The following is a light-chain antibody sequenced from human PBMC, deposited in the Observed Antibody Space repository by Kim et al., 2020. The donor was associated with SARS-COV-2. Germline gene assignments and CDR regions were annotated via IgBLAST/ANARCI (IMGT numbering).Light chain of an antibody. CDR1: VLAKKY. CDR3: YSAADNNWV. J-gene: IGLJ3*02. Sequence: SVSPGQTAMITCSGDVLAKKYARWFQQKPGQAPVLVIYKDSERPSGIPERFSGSSSVTTVTLTICGSQVEDEADYYCYSAADNNWVFGGGTQLTVL. V-gene: IGLV3-27*01. CDR2: KDS.